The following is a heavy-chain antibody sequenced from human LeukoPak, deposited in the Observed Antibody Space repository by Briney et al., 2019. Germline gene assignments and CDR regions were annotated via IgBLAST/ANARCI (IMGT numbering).Heavy chain of an antibody. D-gene: IGHD3-22*01. CDR2: IYYSGST. CDR1: GGSIRSSSYY. Sequence: SETLSLTCTVSGGSIRSSSYYWGWIRQPPGKGLEWIGSIYYSGSTYYNPSLKSRVTISVDKSKNQFSLKLSSVTAADTAVYYGAIQSPDSSGDYGRDELDYWGQGTLVTVSS. CDR3: AIQSPDSSGDYGRDELDY. V-gene: IGHV4-39*01. J-gene: IGHJ4*02.